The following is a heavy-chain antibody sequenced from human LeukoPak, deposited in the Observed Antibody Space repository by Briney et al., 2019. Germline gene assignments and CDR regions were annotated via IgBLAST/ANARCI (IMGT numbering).Heavy chain of an antibody. Sequence: SGGSLRLSCAASGFIFRNYAMHWVRQAPGKGLDWVAVISYDGTDKYYADSVKGRFTISRDNSKNTLFLQMNSLRVEDTAVCYCAREFDSWGQGTLVTVSS. CDR2: ISYDGTDK. CDR3: AREFDS. V-gene: IGHV3-30*01. CDR1: GFIFRNYA. J-gene: IGHJ5*01.